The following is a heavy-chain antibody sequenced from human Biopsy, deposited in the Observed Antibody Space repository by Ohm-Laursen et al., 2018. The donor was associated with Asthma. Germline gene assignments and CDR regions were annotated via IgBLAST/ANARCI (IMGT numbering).Heavy chain of an antibody. Sequence: TQTLPLTCSFSGFSLRTPGVGVGWIRRSPGKALEWLALIYWDDYNLFRPSLKRRLTITKDPSKNQVVLTMTKMDPVDSGTYYCALSQDSGFDDHSPSWFDPWGQGTLVTVSS. V-gene: IGHV2-5*02. CDR1: GFSLRTPGVG. D-gene: IGHD3-9*01. CDR2: IYWDDYN. J-gene: IGHJ5*02. CDR3: ALSQDSGFDDHSPSWFDP.